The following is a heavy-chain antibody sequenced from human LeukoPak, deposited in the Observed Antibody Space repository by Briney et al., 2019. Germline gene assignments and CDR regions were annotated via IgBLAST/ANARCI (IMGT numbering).Heavy chain of an antibody. J-gene: IGHJ4*02. CDR1: GFTFSSYS. CDR3: ARGSHTTPGGYFDY. CDR2: ISSSSSTI. D-gene: IGHD1-1*01. Sequence: GSLRLSCSASGFTFSSYSMSWVRQAPGKGLEWVSYISSSSSTIFYADSVKGRFTISRDNAKNSLYLQMNSLRVEDTAVYYCARGSHTTPGGYFDYWGQGTLVTVSS. V-gene: IGHV3-48*01.